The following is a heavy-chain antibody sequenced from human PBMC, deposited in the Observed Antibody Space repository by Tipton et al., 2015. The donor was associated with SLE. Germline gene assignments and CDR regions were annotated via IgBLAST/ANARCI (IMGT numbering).Heavy chain of an antibody. Sequence: VQLVQSGAEVKKPGASVKLSCKTSGYTFSNYQITWVRQAPGQGLEWMGWISAYNGNTYYAQKLQGRVTMTTDTSTNTAYMELRSLRSDDTAVYFCARGRTRRNDAYDIWGQGTLVTVSS. CDR3: ARGRTRRNDAYDI. V-gene: IGHV1-18*04. J-gene: IGHJ3*02. CDR2: ISAYNGNT. CDR1: GYTFSNYQ. D-gene: IGHD1-1*01.